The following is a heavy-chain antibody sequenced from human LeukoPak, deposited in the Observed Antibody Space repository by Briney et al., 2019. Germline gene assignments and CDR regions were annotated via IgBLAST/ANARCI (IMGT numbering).Heavy chain of an antibody. CDR3: AKGPLTRFDY. D-gene: IGHD4/OR15-4a*01. CDR2: INGNGDST. CDR1: GFTFDDYA. Sequence: GGSLRLSCAASGFTFDDYAMNWVRQAPGKGLEWVSAINGNGDSTYYADSVKGRFTISRDNSKNTLYLQVNSLRAEDTAVYYCAKGPLTRFDYWGQGTLVTVSS. V-gene: IGHV3-23*01. J-gene: IGHJ4*02.